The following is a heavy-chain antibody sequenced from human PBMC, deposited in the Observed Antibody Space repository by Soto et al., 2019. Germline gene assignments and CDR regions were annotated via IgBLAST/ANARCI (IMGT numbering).Heavy chain of an antibody. CDR1: GFTFSSYA. V-gene: IGHV3-23*01. D-gene: IGHD3-16*02. J-gene: IGHJ4*02. Sequence: GGSLRLSCAASGFTFSSYAMSWVRQAPGKGLEWVSAISGSGGSTYYADSVKGRFTISRDNSKNTLYLQMNSLRAEDTAVYYFAKLVHLGELSLRAYFDYWGQGTLVTVSS. CDR3: AKLVHLGELSLRAYFDY. CDR2: ISGSGGST.